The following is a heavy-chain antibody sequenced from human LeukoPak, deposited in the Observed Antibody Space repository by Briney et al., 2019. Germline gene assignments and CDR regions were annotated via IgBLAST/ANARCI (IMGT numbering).Heavy chain of an antibody. CDR3: AKMGVGYYYYYGMDV. J-gene: IGHJ6*02. Sequence: GGSLRLSGSASGFTFSDYYMSWIRQAPGKGLEWFSYISSSSSYTNYADSAKGRFTIARDNAKNSLYLQINSLRAEDTAVYYCAKMGVGYYYYYGMDVWGQGTTVTVSS. V-gene: IGHV3-11*06. D-gene: IGHD3-16*01. CDR1: GFTFSDYY. CDR2: ISSSSSYT.